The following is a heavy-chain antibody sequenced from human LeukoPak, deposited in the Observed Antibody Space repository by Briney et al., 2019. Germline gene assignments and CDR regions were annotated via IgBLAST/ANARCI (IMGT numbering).Heavy chain of an antibody. CDR1: RGSFSGFF. V-gene: IGHV4-34*01. J-gene: IGHJ2*01. CDR2: ITPGGST. D-gene: IGHD2-2*03. Sequence: SETLSLTCAVYRGSFSGFFWTWVRQPPGKGLEWIGDITPGGSTNYNSSLKSRLSMSLDSSRDQFSLKLSLVTAADTAVYYCARGSLDLYRQGPHWYSDPWGLGTLVIVSS. CDR3: ARGSLDLYRQGPHWYSDP.